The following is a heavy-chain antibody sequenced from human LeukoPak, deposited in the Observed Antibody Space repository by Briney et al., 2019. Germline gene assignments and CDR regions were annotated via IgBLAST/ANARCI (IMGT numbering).Heavy chain of an antibody. CDR3: ARGVRSWWFDP. J-gene: IGHJ5*02. CDR1: GGSISSYY. V-gene: IGHV4-59*01. Sequence: SETLSLTCTVSGGSISSYYWSWIRQPPRKGLEWIGYIYYSGSTNYNPSLKSRVTISVDTSKNQFSLKLSSVTAADTAVYYCARGVRSWWFDPWGQGTLVTVSS. CDR2: IYYSGST.